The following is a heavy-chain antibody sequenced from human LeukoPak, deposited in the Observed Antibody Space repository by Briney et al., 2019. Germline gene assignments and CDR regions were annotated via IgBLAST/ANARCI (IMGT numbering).Heavy chain of an antibody. J-gene: IGHJ6*02. Sequence: GASVKVSCKASGYTFTSYGISWVRQAPGQGLEWMGWISAYNGNTNYAQKLQGRVTMTTDTSTSTAYMELRSLRSDDTAVYYCARDQGGYYGSGSHKGYYYYGMDVWGQGTTVTVSS. V-gene: IGHV1-18*01. CDR1: GYTFTSYG. D-gene: IGHD3-10*01. CDR3: ARDQGGYYGSGSHKGYYYYGMDV. CDR2: ISAYNGNT.